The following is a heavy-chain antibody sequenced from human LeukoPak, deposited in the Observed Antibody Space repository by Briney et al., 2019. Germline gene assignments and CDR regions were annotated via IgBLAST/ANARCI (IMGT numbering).Heavy chain of an antibody. CDR3: ARGAAMITFGGVIVFDY. D-gene: IGHD3-16*02. CDR1: GFTFSSYS. V-gene: IGHV3-21*01. CDR2: ISSSSSYI. J-gene: IGHJ4*02. Sequence: GGSLRLSCAASGFTFSSYSMNWVRQAPGKGLEWVSSISSSSSYIYYADSVKGRLTISRDNAKNSLYLQMNSLRAEDTAVYYCARGAAMITFGGVIVFDYWGQGTLVTVSS.